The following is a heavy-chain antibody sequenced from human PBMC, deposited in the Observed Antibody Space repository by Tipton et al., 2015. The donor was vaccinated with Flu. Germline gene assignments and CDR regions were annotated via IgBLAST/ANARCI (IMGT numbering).Heavy chain of an antibody. J-gene: IGHJ6*02. CDR3: AREMYGSGSWGGYYYYGMDV. V-gene: IGHV4-4*07. CDR2: MYTSGST. Sequence: TLSLTCTVSGGSIRSYYWSWIRQPAGKGLEWTGRMYTSGSTNDNPSLKSRVTMSLDTSKNQFSLKLTSVTAADTAVYYCAREMYGSGSWGGYYYYGMDVWGPGTAVTVSS. CDR1: GGSIRSYY. D-gene: IGHD3-10*01.